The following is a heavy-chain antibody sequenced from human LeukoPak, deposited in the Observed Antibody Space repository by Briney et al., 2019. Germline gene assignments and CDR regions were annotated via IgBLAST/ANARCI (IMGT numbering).Heavy chain of an antibody. J-gene: IGHJ6*02. CDR1: GSSFTSYW. V-gene: IGHV5-10-1*01. CDR2: FDPSDSYT. Sequence: RGASLKISCKGSGSSFTSYWLSWVRQMPGKGLEWMGRFDPSDSYTNYSPSFQGHVTISADKSISTAYLQWSSLKASDTAMYYCATKAVVVPAATHYYYYYGMDVWGQGTTVTVSS. CDR3: ATKAVVVPAATHYYYYYGMDV. D-gene: IGHD2-2*01.